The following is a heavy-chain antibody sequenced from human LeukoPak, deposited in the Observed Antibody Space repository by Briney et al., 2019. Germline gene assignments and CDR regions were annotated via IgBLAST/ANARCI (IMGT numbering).Heavy chain of an antibody. J-gene: IGHJ4*02. V-gene: IGHV3-7*01. CDR1: GFIFSSYW. Sequence: GGSLRLSCAATGFIFSSYWMTWVRQAPGKGLEWVANIKQDGGERYYVDSVRGRFTISRDNAKNSLYLQMNSLRAEDTAVYYCVRTGAARRGDYWGQGTLVTVSS. CDR2: IKQDGGER. D-gene: IGHD6-6*01. CDR3: VRTGAARRGDY.